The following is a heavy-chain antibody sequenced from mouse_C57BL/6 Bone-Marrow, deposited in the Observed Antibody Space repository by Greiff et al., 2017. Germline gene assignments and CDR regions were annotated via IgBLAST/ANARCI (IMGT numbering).Heavy chain of an antibody. Sequence: VQLQQSGAELVRPGTSVKVSCKASGYAFTNYLIEWVKQRPGQGLEWIGVINPGSGGTNYNEKFKGKATLTADKSSSTAYMQLSSLTSENSAVYFCARLVYDGHYAMGYWGQGTSVTVSS. CDR1: GYAFTNYL. CDR2: INPGSGGT. D-gene: IGHD2-3*01. J-gene: IGHJ4*01. CDR3: ARLVYDGHYAMGY. V-gene: IGHV1-54*01.